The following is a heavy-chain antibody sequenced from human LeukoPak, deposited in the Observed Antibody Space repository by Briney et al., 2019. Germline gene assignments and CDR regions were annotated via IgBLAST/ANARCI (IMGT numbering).Heavy chain of an antibody. J-gene: IGHJ6*03. CDR2: IIPIFGTA. CDR3: ARVSGYYYYYMDV. Sequence: ASVKVSCKTSGGTFNNSAISWVRQAPGQGLEWMGGIIPIFGTANYAQKFQGRVTITTDESTSTAYMELSSLRSEDTAVYYCARVSGYYYYYMDVWGKGTTVTVSS. V-gene: IGHV1-69*05. CDR1: GGTFNNSA.